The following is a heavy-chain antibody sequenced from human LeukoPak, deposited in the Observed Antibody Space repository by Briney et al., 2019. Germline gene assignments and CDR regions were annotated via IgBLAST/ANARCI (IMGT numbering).Heavy chain of an antibody. Sequence: GGSLRLSCAASGFTFSSYAMHWVRQAPGTGLEGVAVISYDGSNKYYADSVKGRFTISRDNSKNTLYLQMNSLRAEDTAVYYCAKDLGYGDVDYWGQGTLVTVSS. CDR3: AKDLGYGDVDY. J-gene: IGHJ4*02. CDR2: ISYDGSNK. CDR1: GFTFSSYA. V-gene: IGHV3-30*04. D-gene: IGHD4-17*01.